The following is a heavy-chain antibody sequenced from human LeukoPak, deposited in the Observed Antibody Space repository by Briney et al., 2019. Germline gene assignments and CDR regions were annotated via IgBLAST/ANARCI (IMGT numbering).Heavy chain of an antibody. J-gene: IGHJ5*02. Sequence: ASVKVSCKASGYTFTSYYMHWVRQAPGQGLEWMGIINPSGGSTSYAQKFQGRVTMTRDTSTSTVYMELSSLRSEDTAVYYCARDKFQVVVAATRGFGPWGQGTLVTVSS. CDR2: INPSGGST. D-gene: IGHD2-15*01. CDR1: GYTFTSYY. CDR3: ARDKFQVVVAATRGFGP. V-gene: IGHV1-46*01.